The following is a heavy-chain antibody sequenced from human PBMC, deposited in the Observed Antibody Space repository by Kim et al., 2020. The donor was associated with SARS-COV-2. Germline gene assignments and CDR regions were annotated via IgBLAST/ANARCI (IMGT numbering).Heavy chain of an antibody. CDR3: ARGANWFES. Sequence: SGSTTYNPSLNSRVTISVDTSKRQFSLKLNSVTAADTAVYYCARGANWFESWGQGTLVTVSS. V-gene: IGHV4-59*09. CDR2: SGST. J-gene: IGHJ5*01.